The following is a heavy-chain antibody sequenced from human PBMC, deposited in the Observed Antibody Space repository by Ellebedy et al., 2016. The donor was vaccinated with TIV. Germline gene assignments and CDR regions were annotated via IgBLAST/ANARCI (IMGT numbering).Heavy chain of an antibody. D-gene: IGHD3-16*01. CDR1: RFTISDYS. Sequence: GGSLRLSCAASRFTISDYSMSWIRQAPGTGLEWISYITDGGGTTYYADSVKGRFTISRDNIHNSLYLQMNSLRAEDTALYYCAKDRGVGGAFHIWGQGTMVTVSS. CDR2: ITDGGGTT. V-gene: IGHV3-11*01. J-gene: IGHJ3*02. CDR3: AKDRGVGGAFHI.